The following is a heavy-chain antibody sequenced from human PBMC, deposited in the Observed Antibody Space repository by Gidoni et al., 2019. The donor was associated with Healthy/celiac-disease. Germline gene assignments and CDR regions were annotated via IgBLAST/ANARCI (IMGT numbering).Heavy chain of an antibody. J-gene: IGHJ4*02. V-gene: IGHV3-23*01. Sequence: EVQLLEYGGGLVQPGGSLRLSCSDAGVTFSSYAMSWVRQAPGKGLEWVSAISGSGGSTYYADSVKGRFTISRDNSKNTLYLQMNSLRAEDTAVYYCAKDNWGSPYYFDYWGQGTLVTVSS. D-gene: IGHD7-27*01. CDR2: ISGSGGST. CDR1: GVTFSSYA. CDR3: AKDNWGSPYYFDY.